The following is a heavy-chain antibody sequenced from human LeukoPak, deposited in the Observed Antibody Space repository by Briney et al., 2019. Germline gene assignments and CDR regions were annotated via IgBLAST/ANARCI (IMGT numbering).Heavy chain of an antibody. J-gene: IGHJ6*02. D-gene: IGHD5-18*01. V-gene: IGHV4-59*08. CDR1: GGSISSYY. Sequence: SETLSLTCTVSGGSISSYYWSWIRRPPGKGLEWIGYIYYSGSTNYNPSLKSRVTISVDTSKNQFSLKLSSVTAADTAVYYCARLGDTAMVTPAGMDVWGQGTTVTVS. CDR2: IYYSGST. CDR3: ARLGDTAMVTPAGMDV.